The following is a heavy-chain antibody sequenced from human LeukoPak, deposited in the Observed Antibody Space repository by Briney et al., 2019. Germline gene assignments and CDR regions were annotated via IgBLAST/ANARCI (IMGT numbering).Heavy chain of an antibody. CDR1: GYSFTSYW. V-gene: IGHV5-51*01. Sequence: GESLKISCQGSGYSFTSYWIAWVRQMPGKGLEWMGVIYPGDSDSRYSPSFQGQVTISAGKSISTAYLQWSSLKASDTAMYYCARRDSNSWSGGWFDPWGQGTLVTVSS. D-gene: IGHD3-10*01. J-gene: IGHJ5*02. CDR3: ARRDSNSWSGGWFDP. CDR2: IYPGDSDS.